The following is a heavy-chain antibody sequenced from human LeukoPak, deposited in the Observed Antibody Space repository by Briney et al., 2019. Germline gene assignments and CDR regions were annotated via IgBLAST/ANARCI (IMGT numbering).Heavy chain of an antibody. CDR2: ITHRGST. CDR1: GASVSSYY. J-gene: IGHJ5*02. Sequence: PSETLSLTCTVSGASVSSYYWTWVRQPPGKGLEWIGEITHRGSTNYNPSLRSRVTISVDTSKNQFSLKVRSVTAADTAVYYCARYDIVTTNYFDPWGQGTLVTVSS. CDR3: ARYDIVTTNYFDP. D-gene: IGHD5-12*01. V-gene: IGHV4-34*01.